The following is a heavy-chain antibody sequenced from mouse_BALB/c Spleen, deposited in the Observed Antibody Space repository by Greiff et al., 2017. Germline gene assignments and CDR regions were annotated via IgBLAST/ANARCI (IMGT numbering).Heavy chain of an antibody. J-gene: IGHJ3*01. D-gene: IGHD1-2*01. CDR1: GYTFTSYT. CDR2: INPSSGYT. Sequence: VQLQQSAAELARPGASVKMSCKASGYTFTSYTMHWVKQRPGQGLEWIGYINPSSGYTEYNQKFKDKTTLTADKSSSTAYMQLSSLTSEDSAVYYCARSYTTASPWFAYWGQGTLVTVSA. CDR3: ARSYTTASPWFAY. V-gene: IGHV1-4*02.